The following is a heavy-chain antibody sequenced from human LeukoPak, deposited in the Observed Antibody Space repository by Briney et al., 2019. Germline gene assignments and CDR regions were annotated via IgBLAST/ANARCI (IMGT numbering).Heavy chain of an antibody. Sequence: GGSLRLSCAASGFTFSSYSMNWVRQAPGKGLEWVSSISSSSSYIYYADSVKGRFTISRDNAKNSLYLQMNSLRAEDTAVYYCARDLGALRSGDGMDVWGQGTTVTVSS. CDR2: ISSSSSYI. CDR1: GFTFSSYS. D-gene: IGHD1-14*01. CDR3: ARDLGALRSGDGMDV. V-gene: IGHV3-21*01. J-gene: IGHJ6*02.